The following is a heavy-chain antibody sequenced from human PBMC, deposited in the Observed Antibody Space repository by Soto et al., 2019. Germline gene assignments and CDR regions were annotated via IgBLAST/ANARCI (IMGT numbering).Heavy chain of an antibody. V-gene: IGHV4-30-4*01. D-gene: IGHD3-10*01. Sequence: PSETLSLTCTVSGGSISSGDYYWSWIRQPPGKGLEWIGYIYYSGSTYYNPSLKSRVTISVDTSKNQFSLKLSSVTAADTAVYYCARDLRSRGSGSYYLDYWGQGTLVTVSS. CDR2: IYYSGST. CDR1: GGSISSGDYY. CDR3: ARDLRSRGSGSYYLDY. J-gene: IGHJ4*02.